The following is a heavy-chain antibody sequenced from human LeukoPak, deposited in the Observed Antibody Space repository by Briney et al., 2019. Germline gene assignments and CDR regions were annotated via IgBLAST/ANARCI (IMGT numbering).Heavy chain of an antibody. D-gene: IGHD5-18*01. CDR2: MNPNSDNT. V-gene: IGHV1-8*01. Sequence: ASVTVSCKASGYTFTGYDINWVRQAPGQGLEWMGWMNPNSDNTGYAQKFQGRVTMTRNPSISTAYMELSSLRSEDTAVYYCARNVRDTGTFDYWGQGTLVTVSS. CDR3: ARNVRDTGTFDY. J-gene: IGHJ4*02. CDR1: GYTFTGYD.